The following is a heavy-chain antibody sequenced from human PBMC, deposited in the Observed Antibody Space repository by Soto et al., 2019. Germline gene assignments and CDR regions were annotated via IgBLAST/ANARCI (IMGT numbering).Heavy chain of an antibody. CDR3: ARTPYGDYMSYYYYYMDV. D-gene: IGHD4-17*01. Sequence: GESLKISCKGSGYSFTSYWIGWVRQMPGKGLEWMGIIYPGDSDTRYSPSFQGQVTISADKSISTAYLQWSSLKASDTAMYYCARTPYGDYMSYYYYYMDVWGKGTTVNVSS. CDR1: GYSFTSYW. CDR2: IYPGDSDT. V-gene: IGHV5-51*01. J-gene: IGHJ6*03.